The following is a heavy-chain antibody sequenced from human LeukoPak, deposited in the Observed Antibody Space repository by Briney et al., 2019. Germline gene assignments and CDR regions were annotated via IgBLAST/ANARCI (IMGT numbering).Heavy chain of an antibody. CDR1: GGSISSYY. Sequence: ASETLSLTCTVSGGSISSYYWSWIRQPPGRGREWIGYIYYSGSTNYNPSLKSRVTISVDTSKNQSSLKLSSVTAADTAVYYCASSSGRYYFDYWGQGTLVTVSS. CDR2: IYYSGST. V-gene: IGHV4-59*01. CDR3: ASSSGRYYFDY. J-gene: IGHJ4*02.